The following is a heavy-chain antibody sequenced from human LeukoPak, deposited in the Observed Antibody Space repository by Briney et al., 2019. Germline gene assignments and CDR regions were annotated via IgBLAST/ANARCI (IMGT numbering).Heavy chain of an antibody. CDR1: GGSISSGSYY. V-gene: IGHV4-39*01. CDR3: ARRAHNSVYFDY. CDR2: IYYSGSS. D-gene: IGHD5-24*01. J-gene: IGHJ4*02. Sequence: PSETLSLTCTVSGGSISSGSYYWGWIRQPPGKGLEWIGSIYYSGSSYYNPSLKSRVTISVDTSKNQFSLKLSSVTAADTAVYYCARRAHNSVYFDYWGQGTLVTVPS.